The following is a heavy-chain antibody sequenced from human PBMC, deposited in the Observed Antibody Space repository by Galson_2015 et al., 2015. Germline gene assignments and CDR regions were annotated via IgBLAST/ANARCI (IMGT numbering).Heavy chain of an antibody. J-gene: IGHJ4*02. CDR3: ARGLSSNGWVFDY. V-gene: IGHV3-7*04. D-gene: IGHD2-2*01. CDR2: IKQDGSDK. CDR1: GFTFSSHW. Sequence: SLRLSCAASGFTFSSHWMSWVRQAPGMGLEWVASIKQDGSDKYYVDSLNGRFTISRDNAKNSLILQMNSLRAEDTAVYYCARGLSSNGWVFDYWGQGILVTVSS.